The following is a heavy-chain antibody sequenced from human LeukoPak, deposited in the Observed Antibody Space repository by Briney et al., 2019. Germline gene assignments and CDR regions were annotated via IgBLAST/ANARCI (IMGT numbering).Heavy chain of an antibody. D-gene: IGHD3-22*01. CDR3: AREGSGWAYYYDSSGYYGSTGFDY. J-gene: IGHJ4*02. Sequence: PSETLSLTCTVWGDSISSYYWSWLRQPRGKGVEGLGYMYYRGSTNYNPSLKSRVTISVEKSKNQFSLKLSSVTAADTAVYYCAREGSGWAYYYDSSGYYGSTGFDYWGQGTLVTVSS. CDR2: MYYRGST. V-gene: IGHV4-59*01. CDR1: GDSISSYY.